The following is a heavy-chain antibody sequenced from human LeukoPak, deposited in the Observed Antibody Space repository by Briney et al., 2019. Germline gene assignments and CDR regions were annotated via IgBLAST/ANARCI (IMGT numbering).Heavy chain of an antibody. CDR2: IYYSGST. CDR3: ARESSGSGAFDI. D-gene: IGHD3-10*01. V-gene: IGHV4-59*11. Sequence: SETLSLTCTVSGGSISSHCWSWIRQPPGKGLEWIGYIYYSGSTNNNPSLKSRVTISVDTSKNQFSLKLTSVTATDTAVYYCARESSGSGAFDIWGQGTLVTVSS. J-gene: IGHJ3*02. CDR1: GGSISSHC.